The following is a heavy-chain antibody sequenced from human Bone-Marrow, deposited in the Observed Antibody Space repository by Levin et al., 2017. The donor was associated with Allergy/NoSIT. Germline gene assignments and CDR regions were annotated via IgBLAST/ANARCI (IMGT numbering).Heavy chain of an antibody. D-gene: IGHD3-10*01. J-gene: IGHJ3*02. CDR1: GFTFSNAW. CDR2: IKSKTDGGTT. V-gene: IGHV3-15*01. CDR3: TTDAGSNHIHRLLWFGEFNDAFDI. Sequence: PGGSLRLSCAASGFTFSNAWMSWVRQAPGKGLEWVGRIKSKTDGGTTDYAAPVKGRFTISRDDSKNTLYLQMNSLKTEDTAVYYCTTDAGSNHIHRLLWFGEFNDAFDIWGQGTMVTVSS.